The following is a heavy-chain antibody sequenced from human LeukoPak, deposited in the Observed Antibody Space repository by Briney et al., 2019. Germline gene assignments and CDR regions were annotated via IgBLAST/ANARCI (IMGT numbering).Heavy chain of an antibody. Sequence: ASVKVSCKASGYTFTSYGISWVRQAPGQGLEWMGWISAYNGNTNYAQKFQGRVTITADKSTSTAYMELSSLRSEDTAVYYCARAVGVRSSSSQPYLLAFDIWGQGTMVTVSS. CDR2: ISAYNGNT. CDR1: GYTFTSYG. CDR3: ARAVGVRSSSSQPYLLAFDI. V-gene: IGHV1-18*01. D-gene: IGHD6-13*01. J-gene: IGHJ3*02.